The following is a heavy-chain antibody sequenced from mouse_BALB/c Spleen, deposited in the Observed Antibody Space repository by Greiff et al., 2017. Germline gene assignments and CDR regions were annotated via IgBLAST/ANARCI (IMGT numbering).Heavy chain of an antibody. J-gene: IGHJ3*01. CDR2: IYPGDGDT. V-gene: IGHV1-80*01. Sequence: QVQLQQSGAELVRPGSSVKISCKASGYAFSSYWMNWVKQRPGQGLEWIGQIYPGDGDTNYNGKFKGKATLTADKSSSTAYMQLSSLTSEDSAVYFCAKDYYGSWFAYWGQGTLVTVSA. CDR1: GYAFSSYW. D-gene: IGHD1-1*01. CDR3: AKDYYGSWFAY.